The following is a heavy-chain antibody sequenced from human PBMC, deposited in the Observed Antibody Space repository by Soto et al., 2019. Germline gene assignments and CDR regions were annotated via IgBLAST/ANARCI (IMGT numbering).Heavy chain of an antibody. CDR2: IKSKTDGGTT. CDR1: GFTFSNAW. CDR3: TTDRLTVVVVPAACGDCLWYFDY. D-gene: IGHD2-2*01. J-gene: IGHJ4*02. Sequence: GGSLRLSCAASGFTFSNAWMSWVRQAPGKGLEWVGRIKSKTDGGTTDYAAPVKGRFTISRDDSKNTLYLQMNSLKTEDTAVYYCTTDRLTVVVVPAACGDCLWYFDYWGQGTLVTVSS. V-gene: IGHV3-15*01.